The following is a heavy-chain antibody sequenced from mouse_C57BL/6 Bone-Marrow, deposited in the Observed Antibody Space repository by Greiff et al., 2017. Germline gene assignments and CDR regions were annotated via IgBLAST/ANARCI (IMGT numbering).Heavy chain of an antibody. V-gene: IGHV1-64*01. J-gene: IGHJ2*01. CDR2: IHPNSGST. Sequence: QVQLQQPGAELVKPGASVKLSCKASGYTFTSYWMHWVKQRPGQGLEWIGMIHPNSGSTNYNEKFKSKATLTVDKSSRTAYMQLSSLTSEDSAVYYCARWGVSYYFDYWGQGTTLTVSS. CDR3: ARWGVSYYFDY. CDR1: GYTFTSYW. D-gene: IGHD6-2*01.